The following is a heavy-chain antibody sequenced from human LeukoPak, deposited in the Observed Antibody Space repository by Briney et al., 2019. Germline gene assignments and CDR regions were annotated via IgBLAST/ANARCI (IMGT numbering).Heavy chain of an antibody. CDR2: INHSGST. Sequence: SETLSLTCAVYGGSFSGYYWSWIRQPPGKGLEWIGEINHSGSTNYNPSLKSRVTISVDTSKNQFSLKLSSVTAADTAVYYCARGYCSGGSRYWNYYYYMDVWGKGTTVTVSS. D-gene: IGHD2-15*01. J-gene: IGHJ6*03. CDR3: ARGYCSGGSRYWNYYYYMDV. V-gene: IGHV4-34*01. CDR1: GGSFSGYY.